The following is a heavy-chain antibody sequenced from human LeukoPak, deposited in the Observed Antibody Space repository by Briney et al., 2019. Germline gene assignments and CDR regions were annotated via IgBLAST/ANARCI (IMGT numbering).Heavy chain of an antibody. Sequence: SQTLSLTCALSGGSVSSNSAAWNWIRQSPSRGLEWLGGTYYRSKWYNDYAVSVKSRITINPDTYKNQFSLQLNSVTPEDTAVYYCARTYYYGSGTRGWGKKYYFDYWGQGALVTVSS. CDR1: GGSVSSNSAA. V-gene: IGHV6-1*01. J-gene: IGHJ4*02. CDR2: TYYRSKWYN. D-gene: IGHD3-10*01. CDR3: ARTYYYGSGTRGWGKKYYFDY.